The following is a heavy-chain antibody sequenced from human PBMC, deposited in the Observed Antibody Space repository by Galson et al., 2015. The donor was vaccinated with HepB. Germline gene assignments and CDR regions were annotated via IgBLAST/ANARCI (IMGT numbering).Heavy chain of an antibody. CDR1: GYSFTSYW. J-gene: IGHJ5*02. CDR2: IDPSDSYT. D-gene: IGHD3-22*01. V-gene: IGHV5-10-1*01. Sequence: QSGAEVKKPGESLRISCKGSGYSFTSYWISWVRQMPGKGLEWMGRIDPSDSYTNYSPSFQGHVTISADRSISTAYLQWSSLKASDTAMYYCARLTSSYYYDSSLGWFDPWGQGTLVTVSS. CDR3: ARLTSSYYYDSSLGWFDP.